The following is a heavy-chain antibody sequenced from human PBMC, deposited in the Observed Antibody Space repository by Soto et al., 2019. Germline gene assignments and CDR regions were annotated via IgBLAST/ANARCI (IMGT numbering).Heavy chain of an antibody. V-gene: IGHV4-39*01. CDR3: ARLGGYCSSTSCYGYYAMDV. J-gene: IGHJ6*02. CDR1: GGSISSGPYS. CDR2: FHYSENT. D-gene: IGHD2-2*01. Sequence: SETLSLTCAVSGGSISSGPYSWGWIRQPPGEGLEWIGTFHYSENTNYNTSLESRVAKSVDTSKKQFSLKVTSVTAADTAIYYCARLGGYCSSTSCYGYYAMDVWGQGTTVTVS.